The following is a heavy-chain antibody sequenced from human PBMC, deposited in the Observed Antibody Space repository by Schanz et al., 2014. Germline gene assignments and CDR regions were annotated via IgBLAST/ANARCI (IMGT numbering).Heavy chain of an antibody. Sequence: QVQLVQSGGEVKKPGASATVSCKASGYTFNNHGISWVRQAPGQGLEWMGWISVYHGHTNYAEKVHGRVTMTEDTSTETAYMELSGLRSGDTAVYYCATNSPFRMVRGSNAIDAWGQGTMVTVSS. V-gene: IGHV1-18*01. CDR1: GYTFNNHG. D-gene: IGHD3-10*01. CDR3: ATNSPFRMVRGSNAIDA. CDR2: ISVYHGHT. J-gene: IGHJ3*01.